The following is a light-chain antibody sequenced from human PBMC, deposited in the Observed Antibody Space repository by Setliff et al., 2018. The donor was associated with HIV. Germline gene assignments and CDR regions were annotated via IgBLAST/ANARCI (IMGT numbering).Light chain of an antibody. CDR1: SSDVGGYNY. Sequence: SALPQPASVSGSPGQSITISCTGTSSDVGGYNYVSWYQQHPGKAPKPMISEVSNRPSGVSNRFSGSKSGNTASLTISGLQAEDEADYYCSSYTSSTTLWVFGGGTKVTVL. CDR3: SSYTSSTTLWV. V-gene: IGLV2-14*01. CDR2: EVS. J-gene: IGLJ3*02.